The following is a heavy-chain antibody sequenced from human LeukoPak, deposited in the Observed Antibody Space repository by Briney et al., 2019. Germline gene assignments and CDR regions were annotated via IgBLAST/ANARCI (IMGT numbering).Heavy chain of an antibody. CDR1: GFTSSNSA. Sequence: GGSLRLSCAASGFTSSNSAMSWVRQAPGKGLEWVSVITGSGGSTYYADSVKGRFSISRDNSKNTLSLQMNSLRAEDMAVYYCAKGGWIPYYFDSWGQGTLVTVSS. CDR2: ITGSGGST. V-gene: IGHV3-23*01. J-gene: IGHJ4*02. D-gene: IGHD6-19*01. CDR3: AKGGWIPYYFDS.